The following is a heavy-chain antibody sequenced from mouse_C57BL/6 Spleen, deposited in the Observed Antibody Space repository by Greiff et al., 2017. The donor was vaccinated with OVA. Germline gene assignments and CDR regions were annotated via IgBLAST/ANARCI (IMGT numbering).Heavy chain of an antibody. Sequence: VQLQESGAELMKPGASVKLSCKATGYTFTGYWIEWVKQRPGHGLEWIGEILPGSGSTNYNEKFKGKATFTEDTSSSTAYMQLISLTTADSAIYYCAKSPRLGPFDYWGQGTTLTVSS. CDR2: ILPGSGST. D-gene: IGHD1-3*01. J-gene: IGHJ2*01. CDR3: AKSPRLGPFDY. V-gene: IGHV1-9*01. CDR1: GYTFTGYW.